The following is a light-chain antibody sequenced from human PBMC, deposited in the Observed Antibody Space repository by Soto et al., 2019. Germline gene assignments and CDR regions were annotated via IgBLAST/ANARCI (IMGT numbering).Light chain of an antibody. CDR3: SSYTSSSTPHYV. V-gene: IGLV2-14*01. J-gene: IGLJ1*01. CDR2: EVS. CDR1: SSDVGGYNY. Sequence: QSVLTQPASVSGSPGQSITISCTGTSSDVGGYNYVSWYQQHPGKAPKLMIYEVSNRPSGVSNRFSGSKSGNTASLTISGFQVEGEADYYCSSYTSSSTPHYVSGTGTKVTVL.